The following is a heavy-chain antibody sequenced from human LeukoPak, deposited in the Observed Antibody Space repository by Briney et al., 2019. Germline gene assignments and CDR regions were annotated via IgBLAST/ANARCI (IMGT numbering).Heavy chain of an antibody. V-gene: IGHV1-24*01. CDR3: ATKSVSGQRVDY. CDR1: GYTLKELS. CDR2: FDPEDGET. Sequence: GASVKVSCKVSGYTLKELSMHWVRQAPGKGLQWMGGFDPEDGETIYAQRFQGRVTMTEDTSTDTAYMELSSPRSEDTAVYYCATKSVSGQRVDYWGQGTLVTVSS. J-gene: IGHJ4*02.